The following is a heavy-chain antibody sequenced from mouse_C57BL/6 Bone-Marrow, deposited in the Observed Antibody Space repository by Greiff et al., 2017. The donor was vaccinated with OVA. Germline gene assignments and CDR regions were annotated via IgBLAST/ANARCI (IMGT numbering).Heavy chain of an antibody. CDR2: INPNNGGT. Sequence: EVQLQQSGPELVKPGASVKISCKASGYTFTDYYMNWVKQSHGKSLEWIGDINPNNGGTSYNQKFKGKATLTVDKSSSTAYMELRSLTSEDSAVYYCARDLPTVTTHYAMDYWGQGTSVTVSA. J-gene: IGHJ4*01. CDR3: ARDLPTVTTHYAMDY. V-gene: IGHV1-26*01. D-gene: IGHD2-2*01. CDR1: GYTFTDYY.